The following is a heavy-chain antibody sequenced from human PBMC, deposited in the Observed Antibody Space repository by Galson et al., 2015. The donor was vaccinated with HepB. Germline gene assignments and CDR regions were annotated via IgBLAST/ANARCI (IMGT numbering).Heavy chain of an antibody. CDR2: ISAYNGNT. D-gene: IGHD3-10*01. J-gene: IGHJ4*02. CDR3: ARDLFYGSGSTSPLNY. CDR1: GYTFTSYG. Sequence: SVKVSCKASGYTFTSYGLSWVRQAPGQGLEWMGWISAYNGNTNCPQKLQGRVTMTTDTSTSTAYMELRSLRSDDTAVYYCARDLFYGSGSTSPLNYWGQGTLVTVSS. V-gene: IGHV1-18*01.